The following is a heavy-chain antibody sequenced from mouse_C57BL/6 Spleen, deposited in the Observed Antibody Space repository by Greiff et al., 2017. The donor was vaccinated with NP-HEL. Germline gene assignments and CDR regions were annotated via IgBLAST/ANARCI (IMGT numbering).Heavy chain of an antibody. CDR1: GFTFSDYG. J-gene: IGHJ4*01. Sequence: EVHLVESGGGLVKPGGSLKLSCAASGFTFSDYGMHWVRQAPETGLEWVAYISSGSSTIYYADTVKGRFTISRDNAKNTLFLQMTSLRSEDTAMYYCARHGYYEDAMDYWGQGTSVTVSS. CDR3: ARHGYYEDAMDY. CDR2: ISSGSSTI. D-gene: IGHD2-3*01. V-gene: IGHV5-17*01.